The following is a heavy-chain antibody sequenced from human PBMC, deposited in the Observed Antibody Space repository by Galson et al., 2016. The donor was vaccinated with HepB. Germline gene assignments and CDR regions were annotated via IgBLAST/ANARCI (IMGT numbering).Heavy chain of an antibody. CDR3: ARGGMVNSYWYFDL. J-gene: IGHJ2*01. D-gene: IGHD3-3*01. CDR2: VFYSGSGNT. Sequence: ETLSLTCTVSGGSVNSGSHYWSWIRQPPGKGLQWIGYVFYSGSGNTNYNPSLKSRVTISVDTSKNQFSLNLNSVTAADTAVYYCARGGMVNSYWYFDLWGRGTLVTVSS. V-gene: IGHV4-61*01. CDR1: GGSVNSGSHY.